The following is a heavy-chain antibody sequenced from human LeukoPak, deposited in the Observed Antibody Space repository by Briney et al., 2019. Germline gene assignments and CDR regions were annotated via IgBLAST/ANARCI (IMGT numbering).Heavy chain of an antibody. CDR3: AREKPHPSTVAGADWFDP. J-gene: IGHJ5*02. V-gene: IGHV4-39*07. CDR2: IYYSGST. D-gene: IGHD6-19*01. CDR1: GGSISSSSYY. Sequence: PSETLSLTCTVSGGSISSSSYYWGWIRQPPGKGLEWIGSIYYSGSTYYNPSLKSRVTISVDTSKNQFSLKLSSVTAADTAVYYCAREKPHPSTVAGADWFDPWGQGTLVTVSS.